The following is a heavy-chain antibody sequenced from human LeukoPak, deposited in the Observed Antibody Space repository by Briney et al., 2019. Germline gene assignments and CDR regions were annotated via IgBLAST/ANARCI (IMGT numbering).Heavy chain of an antibody. CDR3: AKEYVGYGAFDI. J-gene: IGHJ3*02. CDR2: IYSGGSI. V-gene: IGHV3-53*01. CDR1: GFIVSSNY. Sequence: GGSLRLSCAASGFIVSSNYMTWVRQAPGKGLEWLSVIYSGGSIYYADSVKGRFTISRDNSKNTLYLQMNSLRAEDTALYYCAKEYVGYGAFDIWGQGTMVTVSS. D-gene: IGHD1-26*01.